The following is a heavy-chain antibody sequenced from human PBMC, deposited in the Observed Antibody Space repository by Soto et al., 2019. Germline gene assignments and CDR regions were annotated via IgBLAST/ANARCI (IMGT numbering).Heavy chain of an antibody. Sequence: LRLSCVASEFTFSTYEMNWVRQAPGKGLEWVSYISTSGTTIYYTDSVKGRFTISRDNAKKSLYLQMNSLRAEDTAVYYCVRFGGAAAGPGDYWGQGTLVTVSS. D-gene: IGHD6-13*01. V-gene: IGHV3-48*03. CDR2: ISTSGTTI. CDR3: VRFGGAAAGPGDY. J-gene: IGHJ4*02. CDR1: EFTFSTYE.